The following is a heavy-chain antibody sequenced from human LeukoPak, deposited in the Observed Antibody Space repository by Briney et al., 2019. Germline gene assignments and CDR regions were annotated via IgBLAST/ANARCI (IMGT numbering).Heavy chain of an antibody. D-gene: IGHD3-10*01. Sequence: KPGGSPRLSCVASGFTFSSYWMSWVRQTPGKGLEWVAHLNQDGSERYYVDSVKGRFTISRENVKNSLYLQMNSLRAEDTAVYYCAKCGTGSNFDYWGQGMLVTVSS. CDR1: GFTFSSYW. V-gene: IGHV3-7*02. J-gene: IGHJ4*02. CDR3: AKCGTGSNFDY. CDR2: LNQDGSER.